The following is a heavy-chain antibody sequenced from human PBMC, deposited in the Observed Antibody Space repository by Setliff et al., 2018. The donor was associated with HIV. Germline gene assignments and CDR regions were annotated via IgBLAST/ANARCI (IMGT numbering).Heavy chain of an antibody. Sequence: SETLSLTCAVYDGSLSSYYWSWIRQSTGKGLEWIGEINDSGTTNYNPSLESRVTMLIDMSKSQLSLKLSSVTAADTAVYFCARGPIRYSSGVRWFLGVESWYSRIDYWGQGTRVTVSS. CDR3: ARGPIRYSSGVRWFLGVESWYSRIDY. CDR1: DGSLSSYY. V-gene: IGHV4-34*01. CDR2: INDSGTT. J-gene: IGHJ4*02. D-gene: IGHD2-15*01.